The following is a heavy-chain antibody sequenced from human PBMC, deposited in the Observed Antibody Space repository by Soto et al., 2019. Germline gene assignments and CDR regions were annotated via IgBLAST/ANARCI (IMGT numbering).Heavy chain of an antibody. CDR3: AKTRQYPVGTPFFDL. D-gene: IGHD2-2*01. V-gene: IGHV3-23*01. CDR1: GFTFSSFA. J-gene: IGHJ4*02. CDR2: VSADGVSS. Sequence: QLLESGGGLVQPGGSLRLSCEGSGFTFSSFAMGWVRQAPGKGLEWLSSVSADGVSSFSADSVRGRFRFSRDNSKNTLFFQMRFIRVEDTPVYYCAKTRQYPVGTPFFDLWGQGTQVTVSS.